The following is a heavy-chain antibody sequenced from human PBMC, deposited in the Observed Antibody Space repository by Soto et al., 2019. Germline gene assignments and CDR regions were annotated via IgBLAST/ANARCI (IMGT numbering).Heavy chain of an antibody. CDR1: GFAFYTYY. CDR2: SSGYNGNT. J-gene: IGHJ4*02. V-gene: IGHV1-3*01. CDR3: ARDPFLKFDSIDV. D-gene: IGHD3-9*01. Sequence: QVQLVQSGAEVKKTGASVKMSCQASGFAFYTYYFHWVRQAPGQGLEWMGWSSGYNGNTKDAEIFQDRLTITSDAAASTVYMELYGLRSEDTAVYFCARDPFLKFDSIDVWGQGTLVTVSA.